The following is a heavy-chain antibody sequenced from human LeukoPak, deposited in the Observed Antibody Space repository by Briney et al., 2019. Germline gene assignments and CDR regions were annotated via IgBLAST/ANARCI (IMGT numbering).Heavy chain of an antibody. J-gene: IGHJ4*02. CDR1: GFTFSNYW. V-gene: IGHV3-7*01. Sequence: GGSLRLSCVASGFTFSNYWMTWVRQAPGKGLEWVANIKQDGSEKYYVDSVKGRFTISRDNAKNSLYLQMNSLRAEDTAVYYCARSRPPPYYYYDSSGNTNDYWGQGTLVTVSS. CDR3: ARSRPPPYYYYDSSGNTNDY. CDR2: IKQDGSEK. D-gene: IGHD3-22*01.